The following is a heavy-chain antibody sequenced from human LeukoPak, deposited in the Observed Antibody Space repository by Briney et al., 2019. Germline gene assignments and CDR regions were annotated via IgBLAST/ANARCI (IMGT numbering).Heavy chain of an antibody. J-gene: IGHJ5*02. CDR1: GGSFSAYY. CDR2: ISHGGST. V-gene: IGHV4-34*01. Sequence: PSETLSLTCTVFGGSFSAYYWSWIRQPPGKGLEWIGEISHGGSTSYNPSLKSRLTISVDTSKNQFSLKLNSVTAADTAVYYCARIYSSSWFLNWFDPWGQGTLVTVSS. CDR3: ARIYSSSWFLNWFDP. D-gene: IGHD6-13*01.